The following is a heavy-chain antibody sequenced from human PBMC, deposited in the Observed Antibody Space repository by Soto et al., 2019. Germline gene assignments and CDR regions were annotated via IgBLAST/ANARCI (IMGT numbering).Heavy chain of an antibody. V-gene: IGHV4-59*08. CDR1: DGYISSYC. Sequence: SETLSLTCTVADGYISSYCWGWIRQTPGKGLEWIGYIFYTGSTNYNPSLKSRVTISVDTSKNQFSLKLSSVTAADTAVYYCARHYPIGNNWNYFDYWGQGTLVTVSS. D-gene: IGHD1-1*01. J-gene: IGHJ4*02. CDR2: IFYTGST. CDR3: ARHYPIGNNWNYFDY.